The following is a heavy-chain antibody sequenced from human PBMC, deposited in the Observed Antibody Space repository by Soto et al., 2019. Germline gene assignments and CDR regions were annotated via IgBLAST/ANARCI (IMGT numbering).Heavy chain of an antibody. CDR2: IYYSGST. J-gene: IGHJ6*02. CDR1: GGSISSYY. Sequence: QVQLQESGPGLVKPSETLSLTCTVSGGSISSYYWSWIRQPPGKGLEWIGYIYYSGSTNYNPSLKSRVTISVDTSKNQFSLKLSSVTAADTAGYYWARDRDSGSYYRGGMDVWGQGTTVTVSS. V-gene: IGHV4-59*01. CDR3: ARDRDSGSYYRGGMDV. D-gene: IGHD3-10*01.